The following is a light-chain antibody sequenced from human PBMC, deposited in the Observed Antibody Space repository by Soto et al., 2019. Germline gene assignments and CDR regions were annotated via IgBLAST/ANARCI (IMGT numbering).Light chain of an antibody. CDR2: EVS. V-gene: IGLV2-14*01. J-gene: IGLJ2*01. CDR3: RSYTSSSTRV. CDR1: SSDVGGYNY. Sequence: QSALTQPASVSGSPGQSITISCTGTSSDVGGYNYVSWYQQHPGKAPKLMIYEVSKRPSGVSNLFSGSKSGNTASLTISGLQAEDEADYYCRSYTSSSTRVFGGGTKVTVL.